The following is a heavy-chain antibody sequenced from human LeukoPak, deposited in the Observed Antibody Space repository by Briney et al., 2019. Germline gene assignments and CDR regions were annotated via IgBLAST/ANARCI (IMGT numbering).Heavy chain of an antibody. V-gene: IGHV3-33*06. CDR2: IWSDGTNK. D-gene: IGHD4-11*01. Sequence: GSMRLSCAASGFTFSHFGFHWVRQAPGKGLEWMAGIWSDGTNKYYGDSVKGRFIIQRDDSQKTVYLQMNRLRAEDTAIYYCAKDAQRGFDYSNSLEYWGQGSLVTVSS. CDR3: AKDAQRGFDYSNSLEY. CDR1: GFTFSHFG. J-gene: IGHJ4*02.